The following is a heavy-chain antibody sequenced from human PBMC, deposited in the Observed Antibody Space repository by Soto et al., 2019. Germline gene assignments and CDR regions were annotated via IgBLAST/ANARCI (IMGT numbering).Heavy chain of an antibody. CDR2: IYYSGCT. D-gene: IGHD4-17*01. J-gene: IGHJ4*02. V-gene: IGHV4-59*08. Sequence: PSETLSLTCTVSGGSISSYYWSWIRQPPGKGLEWIGYIYYSGCTNYNPSLKSRVTISVDTSKNQFSLKLSSVTAADTAVYYCARTNVLYGDYLSDYCGQGILVTVSS. CDR1: GGSISSYY. CDR3: ARTNVLYGDYLSDY.